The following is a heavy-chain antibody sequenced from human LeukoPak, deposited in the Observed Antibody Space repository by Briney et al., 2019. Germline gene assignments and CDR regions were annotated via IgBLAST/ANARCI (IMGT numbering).Heavy chain of an antibody. V-gene: IGHV3-23*01. CDR3: AKDPRSGYYFDY. Sequence: GALRLSCAASGFTFSSYAMSWVRPAPGKGLEWVSAISGSGGSTYYADSVKGRFTISRDNSKNTLYLQMNSLRAEDTAVYYCAKDPRSGYYFDYWGQGTLVTVSS. CDR1: GFTFSSYA. J-gene: IGHJ4*02. D-gene: IGHD5-12*01. CDR2: ISGSGGST.